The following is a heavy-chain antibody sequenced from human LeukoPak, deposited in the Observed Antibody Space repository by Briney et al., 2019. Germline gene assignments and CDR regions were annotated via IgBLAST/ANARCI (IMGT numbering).Heavy chain of an antibody. Sequence: GGSLRLSCAASGFTFTKYWMTWVRQAPGKGLEWVANIKQNGSEKFYVDSVKGRFTISRDNAKNSLDLQINSLGAEDTAVYYCARGLDCRSASCYLDNWGQGTLVTVSS. J-gene: IGHJ4*02. CDR3: ARGLDCRSASCYLDN. D-gene: IGHD2-2*01. V-gene: IGHV3-7*01. CDR1: GFTFTKYW. CDR2: IKQNGSEK.